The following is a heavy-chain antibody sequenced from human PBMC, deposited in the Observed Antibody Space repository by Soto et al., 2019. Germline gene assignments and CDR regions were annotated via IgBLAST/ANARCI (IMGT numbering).Heavy chain of an antibody. CDR1: GFTFSSYG. D-gene: IGHD3-3*01. V-gene: IGHV3-30*03. CDR3: VYNRLGGYVWSDFGI. Sequence: QVQRLESGGGVVQPWRSLRLSCAASGFTFSSYGMHWVRQAPGKVLEWVAVISYDGSNKYYADSVKGRFTISRDNSKNTLYRQRNSLRAEDTDVYYCVYNRLGGYVWSDFGIWGQGTMVTVSS. J-gene: IGHJ3*02. CDR2: ISYDGSNK.